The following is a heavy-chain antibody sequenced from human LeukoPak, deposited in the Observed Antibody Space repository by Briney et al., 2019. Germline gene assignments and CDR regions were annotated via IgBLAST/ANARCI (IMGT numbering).Heavy chain of an antibody. CDR1: GGSIGSYY. D-gene: IGHD4-23*01. CDR2: IYYSGST. J-gene: IGHJ4*02. V-gene: IGHV4-59*04. CDR3: ARPKTGWQLMAYFDY. Sequence: SETLSLTCTVSGGSIGSYYWSWIRQPPGKGLEWIGSIYYSGSTYYNPSLKSRVTISVDTSKNQFSLKLSSVTAADTAVYYCARPKTGWQLMAYFDYWGQGTLVTVSS.